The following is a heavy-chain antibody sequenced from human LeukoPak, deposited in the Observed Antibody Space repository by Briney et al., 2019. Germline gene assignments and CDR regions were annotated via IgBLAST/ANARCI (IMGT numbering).Heavy chain of an antibody. CDR3: AAGDSSGYYHWFDP. CDR2: IIPIFGTA. V-gene: IGHV1-69*13. J-gene: IGHJ5*02. D-gene: IGHD3-22*01. Sequence: ASVKVSCKASGYTFTSYGISWVRQAPGQGLEWMGGIIPIFGTANYAQKFQGRVTITADESTSTAYMELSSLRSEDTAVYYCAAGDSSGYYHWFDPWGQGTLVTVSS. CDR1: GYTFTSYG.